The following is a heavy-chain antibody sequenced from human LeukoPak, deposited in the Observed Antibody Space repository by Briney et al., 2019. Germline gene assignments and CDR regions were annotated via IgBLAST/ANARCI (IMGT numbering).Heavy chain of an antibody. V-gene: IGHV4-4*07. Sequence: SETLSLTCTVSGGSISSYYWSWIRQPAGRGLEWIGRVYTSGSTTYNPSLKSRVTMSVDTSKNQFSLNLRSVTAADTAVYYCASSIFEVVPPAYWGQGTLVTVSS. CDR2: VYTSGST. D-gene: IGHD3-3*01. CDR3: ASSIFEVVPPAY. CDR1: GGSISSYY. J-gene: IGHJ4*02.